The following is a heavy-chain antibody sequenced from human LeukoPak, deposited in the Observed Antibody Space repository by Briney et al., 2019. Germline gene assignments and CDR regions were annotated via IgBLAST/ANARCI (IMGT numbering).Heavy chain of an antibody. J-gene: IGHJ4*02. Sequence: GGSLRLSCAASGFTVSSNYMSWVRQAPGKGLEWVSVIYSSGSTYYADSVKGRFTISRDNSKNTLYLQMNSLRAEDTAVYYCARDPPDYGSGSYASAYWGQGTLVTVSS. CDR3: ARDPPDYGSGSYASAY. CDR2: IYSSGST. V-gene: IGHV3-53*01. D-gene: IGHD3-10*01. CDR1: GFTVSSNY.